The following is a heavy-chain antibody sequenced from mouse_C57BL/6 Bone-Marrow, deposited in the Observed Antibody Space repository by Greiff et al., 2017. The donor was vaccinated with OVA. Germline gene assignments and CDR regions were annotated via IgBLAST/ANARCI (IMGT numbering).Heavy chain of an antibody. Sequence: QVQLQQSGAELVRPGASVKLSCKASGYTFTDYYINWVKQRPGQGLEWIARIYPGSGNTYYNEKFKGKATLTAEKSSSTAYMQLSSLTSEDSAVYFCAREGAYYSNYVYWGQGTTLTVSS. J-gene: IGHJ2*01. CDR3: AREGAYYSNYVY. V-gene: IGHV1-76*01. CDR1: GYTFTDYY. D-gene: IGHD2-5*01. CDR2: IYPGSGNT.